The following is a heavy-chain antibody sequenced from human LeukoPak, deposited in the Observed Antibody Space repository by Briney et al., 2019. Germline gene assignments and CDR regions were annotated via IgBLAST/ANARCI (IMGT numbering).Heavy chain of an antibody. J-gene: IGHJ6*02. CDR3: ARERIVVVTEGVYYYGMDV. Sequence: GRSLRLSCAASGFTFSSYGMHWVRQAPGKGLEWVAVIWYDGSNKYYADSVKGRFTISRDNSKNTLYLQMNSLRAEDTAVYYCARERIVVVTEGVYYYGMDVWGQGTTVTVSS. V-gene: IGHV3-33*01. CDR2: IWYDGSNK. CDR1: GFTFSSYG. D-gene: IGHD2-21*02.